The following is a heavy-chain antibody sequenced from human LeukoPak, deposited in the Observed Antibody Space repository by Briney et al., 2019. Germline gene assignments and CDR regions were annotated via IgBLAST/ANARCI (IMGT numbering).Heavy chain of an antibody. V-gene: IGHV3-21*01. D-gene: IGHD3-9*01. CDR2: ISSSSGYI. CDR3: ARGRTYYDILTGYYKLGDFDY. J-gene: IGHJ4*02. Sequence: AGGSLRLSCAASGFTFDDYAMHWVRQAPGKGLEWVSSISSSSGYIYYADSVKGRFTISRDNAKNSLYLQMNSLRAEGTAVYYCARGRTYYDILTGYYKLGDFDYWGQGTLITASS. CDR1: GFTFDDYA.